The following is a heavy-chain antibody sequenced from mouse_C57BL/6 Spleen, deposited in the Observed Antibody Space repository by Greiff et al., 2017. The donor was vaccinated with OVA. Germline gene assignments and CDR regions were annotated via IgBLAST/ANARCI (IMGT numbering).Heavy chain of an antibody. V-gene: IGHV5-17*01. CDR3: ATYGSSYSYYFDY. CDR2: ISSGSSTI. CDR1: GFTFSDYG. Sequence: EVQVVESGGGLVKPGGSLKLSCAAYGFTFSDYGMHWVRQAPEKGLEWVAYISSGSSTIYYADTVKGRFTISRDNAKNTLFLQMTSLRSEDTAMYYCATYGSSYSYYFDYWGQGTTLTVSS. D-gene: IGHD1-1*01. J-gene: IGHJ2*01.